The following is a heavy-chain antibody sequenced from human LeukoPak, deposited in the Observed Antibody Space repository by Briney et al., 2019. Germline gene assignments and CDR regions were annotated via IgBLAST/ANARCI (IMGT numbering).Heavy chain of an antibody. CDR3: ARGSPGDAFDI. CDR2: IYYSGST. Sequence: SETLSLTCTVSGGSVSSGSYYWSWIRQPPGKGLEWIGYIYYSGSTYYNPSLKSRLTISIDTSENQFSLKVSSVTAADTAVYYCARGSPGDAFDIWGQGTLITVSS. J-gene: IGHJ3*02. CDR1: GGSVSSGSYY. V-gene: IGHV4-61*01.